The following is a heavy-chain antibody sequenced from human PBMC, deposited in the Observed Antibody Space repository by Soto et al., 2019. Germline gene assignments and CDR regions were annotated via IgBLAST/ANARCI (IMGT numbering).Heavy chain of an antibody. J-gene: IGHJ4*02. CDR2: ISGSGGST. CDR1: GFTFSSYA. D-gene: IGHD3-22*01. Sequence: PGGSLRLSCAASGFTFSSYAMSWVRQAPGKGLEWVSAISGSGGSTYYADSVKGRFTISRDSSKNTLYLQMNSLRAEDTAVYYCAKGSLVVITVGGNFDYWGQGTLVTVSS. V-gene: IGHV3-23*01. CDR3: AKGSLVVITVGGNFDY.